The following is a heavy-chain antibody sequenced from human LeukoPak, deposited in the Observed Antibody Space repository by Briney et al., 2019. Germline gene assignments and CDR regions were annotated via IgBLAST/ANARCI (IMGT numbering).Heavy chain of an antibody. J-gene: IGHJ4*02. CDR3: ASRGTYYYGSGSYYFDY. D-gene: IGHD3-10*01. CDR1: GGSISSSSYY. CDR2: IYYSGST. V-gene: IGHV4-39*01. Sequence: SETLSLTCTVSGGSISSSSYYWGWIRQPPGKGLEWIGSIYYSGSTYYNPSLKSRVTISVDTSKNQFSLKLSSVTAADTAVYYCASRGTYYYGSGSYYFDYWGQGTLVTVSS.